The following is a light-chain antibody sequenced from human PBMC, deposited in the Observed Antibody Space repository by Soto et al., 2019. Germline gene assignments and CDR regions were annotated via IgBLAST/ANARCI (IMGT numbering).Light chain of an antibody. CDR1: QSVLYSPNNKNY. Sequence: DIVMIQSPDSLAVSLGERATINCKSSQSVLYSPNNKNYLGWYRQKPGQPPKLLIYWASSRESGVPDRFSGSGSGTDFTLTISSLQAEDVAVYYCQQYYSSPFTFGQGTKLEIK. V-gene: IGKV4-1*01. CDR3: QQYYSSPFT. J-gene: IGKJ2*01. CDR2: WAS.